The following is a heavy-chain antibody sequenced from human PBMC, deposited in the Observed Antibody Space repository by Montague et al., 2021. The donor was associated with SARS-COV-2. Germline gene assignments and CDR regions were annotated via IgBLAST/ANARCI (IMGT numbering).Heavy chain of an antibody. V-gene: IGHV3-21*01. D-gene: IGHD6-13*01. CDR2: ISTSSSYI. J-gene: IGHJ4*02. CDR1: GFTFSSYS. Sequence: SLRLSCAASGFTFSSYSMNWVRQAPGKGLEWVSSISTSSSYIYYXDSVKGRFTISRDNAKNSLYLQMNSLRAEDTAVYYCARDPAQVSGIAAAGKADNNPTKMKMNRRGAEETAVYYCTRGPAQVPGIAAAGKADNNPFDYWGQGTLVTVSS. CDR3: ARDPAQVSGIAAAGKADNNPTKMKMNRRGAEETAVYYCTRGPAQVPGIAAAGKADNNPFDY.